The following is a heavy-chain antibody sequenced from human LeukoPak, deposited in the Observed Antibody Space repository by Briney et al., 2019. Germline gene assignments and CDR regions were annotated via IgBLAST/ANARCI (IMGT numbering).Heavy chain of an antibody. CDR2: IYSGGST. Sequence: GGSLRLSCAASGFTVSSNYMSWVRQAPGKGLEWVSVIYSGGSTYYADSVKGRFTISRDNSKNTLYLQMNSLRAEDTAVYYCARGLIPFYSGGYLGYWGQGTLVTVSS. CDR1: GFTVSSNY. CDR3: ARGLIPFYSGGYLGY. V-gene: IGHV3-66*01. D-gene: IGHD1-26*01. J-gene: IGHJ4*02.